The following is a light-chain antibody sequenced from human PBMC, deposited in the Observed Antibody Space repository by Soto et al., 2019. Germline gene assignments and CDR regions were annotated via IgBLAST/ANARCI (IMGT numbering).Light chain of an antibody. Sequence: EVVMTQSPATLSVSPGERATLSCRASQSVSSNLAWYQQKPGQAPRLLIYGASTRATGIPARFSGSGSGTEFTLTISSLQSEDFAVYYCQQYHNWPYTFGQGTELEIK. J-gene: IGKJ2*01. V-gene: IGKV3-15*01. CDR2: GAS. CDR3: QQYHNWPYT. CDR1: QSVSSN.